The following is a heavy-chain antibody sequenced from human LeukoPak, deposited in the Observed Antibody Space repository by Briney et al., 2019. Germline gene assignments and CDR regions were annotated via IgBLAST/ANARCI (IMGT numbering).Heavy chain of an antibody. V-gene: IGHV3-21*01. CDR1: GFTFSSYN. D-gene: IGHD6-19*01. Sequence: PGGSLRLSCAASGFTFSSYNMQWVRQPPGKGLEWVSCIHSSTIYKYFADSLKGRFIISRDNTKNSLYLQINSLRAEDTAVYYCARRDSSGWYEVDYWGQGTLVTVSS. CDR3: ARRDSSGWYEVDY. J-gene: IGHJ4*02. CDR2: IHSSTIYK.